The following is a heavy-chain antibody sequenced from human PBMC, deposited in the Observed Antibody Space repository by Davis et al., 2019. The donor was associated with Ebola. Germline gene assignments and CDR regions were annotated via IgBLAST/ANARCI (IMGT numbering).Heavy chain of an antibody. Sequence: MPSETLSLTCTVSGGSISSSSYYWGWIRQPPGKGREWIGSIYYSGSTYYNPSLKSRVTISVDTSKNQFSLKLSSVTAADTAVYYWARAGNGWSPTYYFDYWGQGTLVTVSS. V-gene: IGHV4-39*01. CDR2: IYYSGST. CDR3: ARAGNGWSPTYYFDY. CDR1: GGSISSSSYY. J-gene: IGHJ4*02. D-gene: IGHD6-19*01.